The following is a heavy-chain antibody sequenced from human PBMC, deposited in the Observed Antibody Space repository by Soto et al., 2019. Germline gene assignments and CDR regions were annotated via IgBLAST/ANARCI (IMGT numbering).Heavy chain of an antibody. D-gene: IGHD6-19*01. V-gene: IGHV3-30*18. Sequence: GGSLRLSCAASGFTFSIYGMHWVRQAPGKGLEWVAVISYDGSKKYYADSVKGRFTISRDNSKNTQYLQMNSLRAEDTAVYYCAKDRYSQQWLGFDYWGQGTLVTVSS. CDR3: AKDRYSQQWLGFDY. CDR2: ISYDGSKK. CDR1: GFTFSIYG. J-gene: IGHJ4*02.